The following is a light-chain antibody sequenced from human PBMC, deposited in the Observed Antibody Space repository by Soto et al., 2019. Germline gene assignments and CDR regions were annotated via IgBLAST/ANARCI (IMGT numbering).Light chain of an antibody. J-gene: IGKJ5*01. CDR1: QSVSSN. Sequence: ELVMTQSPATLSVSPGARATLSCRASQSVSSNLAWYQQKPGQAPSPLIYGTSSRATGIPDRFIGVGSGTDFPLPLSRLEPEDSAVYYCQQYGSSITFGQGTRLEI. CDR3: QQYGSSIT. V-gene: IGKV3-20*01. CDR2: GTS.